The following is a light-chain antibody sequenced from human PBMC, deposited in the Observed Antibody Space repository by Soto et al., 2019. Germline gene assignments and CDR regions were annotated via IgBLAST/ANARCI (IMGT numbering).Light chain of an antibody. CDR3: SSYTSSSTLV. V-gene: IGLV2-14*01. CDR1: SSDFGGYNY. CDR2: DVS. J-gene: IGLJ1*01. Sequence: QSALTQPASVSGSPGQWITIPCTGTSSDFGGYNYVSWYQQHPGKAPKLMIYDVSNRPSGVSNRFSGSKSGNTASLTISGLQAEDEADYYCSSYTSSSTLVFGTGIKLTVL.